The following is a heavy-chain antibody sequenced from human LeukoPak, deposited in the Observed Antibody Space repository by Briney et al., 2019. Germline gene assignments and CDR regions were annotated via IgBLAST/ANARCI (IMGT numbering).Heavy chain of an antibody. CDR1: GFTFSSYT. D-gene: IGHD6-19*01. CDR2: ISSGSTI. V-gene: IGHV3-69-1*02. Sequence: GGSLRLSCAASGFTFSSYTMNWVRQAPGKGLEWVSIISSGSTIYYADSVKGRFTISRDNAKNSLYLQMNSLRAEDTAVYYCARDRLRLGDYWGQGTLVTVSS. CDR3: ARDRLRLGDY. J-gene: IGHJ4*02.